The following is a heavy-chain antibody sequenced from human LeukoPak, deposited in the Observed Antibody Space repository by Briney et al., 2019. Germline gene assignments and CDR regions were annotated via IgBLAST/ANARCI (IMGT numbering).Heavy chain of an antibody. J-gene: IGHJ4*02. CDR1: GGSISSGSYY. CDR2: IYTSGST. CDR3: ARERMVRGVNHLDY. V-gene: IGHV4-61*02. D-gene: IGHD3-10*01. Sequence: SETLSLTCTVSGGSISSGSYYWSWIRQPAGKGLEWIGRIYTSGSTNYNPSLKSRVTISVDTSKNQFSLKLSSVTAADTAVYYCARERMVRGVNHLDYWGQGTLVTVSS.